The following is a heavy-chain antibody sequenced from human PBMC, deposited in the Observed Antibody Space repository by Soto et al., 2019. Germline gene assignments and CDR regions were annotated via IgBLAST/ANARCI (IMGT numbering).Heavy chain of an antibody. V-gene: IGHV1-18*01. CDR1: GYTFASYG. J-gene: IGHJ4*02. CDR3: ARDEGSGWNYFDY. Sequence: GASVKVSCKASGYTFASYGISWLRQAPGQGLEWMGWISAYNGNINYAQMLQGRLTVTTDTSTSTAYMELRSLRPDDTAVYYCARDEGSGWNYFDYWGQGTLVTVSS. D-gene: IGHD6-19*01. CDR2: ISAYNGNI.